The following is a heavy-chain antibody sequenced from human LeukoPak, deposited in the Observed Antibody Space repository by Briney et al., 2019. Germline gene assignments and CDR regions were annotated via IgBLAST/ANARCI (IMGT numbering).Heavy chain of an antibody. J-gene: IGHJ6*02. D-gene: IGHD3-9*01. CDR3: ARDVPYYDILTGYLPMQGANLYYYYYGMDV. V-gene: IGHV1-18*01. CDR1: GYTFTSYG. Sequence: ASVKVSCKASGYTFTSYGVSWVRQAPGQGLEWMGWISAYNGNTNYAQKLQGRVTMTTDTSTSTAYMELRSLRSDDTAVYYCARDVPYYDILTGYLPMQGANLYYYYYGMDVWGQGTTVTVSS. CDR2: ISAYNGNT.